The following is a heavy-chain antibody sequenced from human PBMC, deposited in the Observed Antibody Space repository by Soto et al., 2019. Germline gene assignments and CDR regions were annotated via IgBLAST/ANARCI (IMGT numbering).Heavy chain of an antibody. CDR2: IYYSGST. CDR1: GGSISSYY. Sequence: PSETLSLTCTVSGGSISSYYWSWIRQPPGKGLEWIGYIYYSGSTYYNPSLKSRVTISVDTSKNQFSLKLSSVTAADTAVYYCASLSSSWYQIRWFDPWGQGTLVTVSS. J-gene: IGHJ5*02. CDR3: ASLSSSWYQIRWFDP. V-gene: IGHV4-59*08. D-gene: IGHD6-13*01.